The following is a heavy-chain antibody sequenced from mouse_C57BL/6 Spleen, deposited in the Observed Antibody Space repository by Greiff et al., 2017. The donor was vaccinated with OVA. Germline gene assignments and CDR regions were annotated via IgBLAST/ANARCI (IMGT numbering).Heavy chain of an antibody. CDR2: IHPNSGST. V-gene: IGHV1-64*01. D-gene: IGHD2-2*01. CDR3: AKLGVRGTAMDY. Sequence: QVQLQQPGAELVKPGASVKLSCKASGYTFTSYWMHWVKQRPGQGLEWIGMIHPNSGSTNYNEKFKSKATLTVDKSSSTAYMQLSSLTSEDSAVYYCAKLGVRGTAMDYWGQGTSVTVSS. J-gene: IGHJ4*01. CDR1: GYTFTSYW.